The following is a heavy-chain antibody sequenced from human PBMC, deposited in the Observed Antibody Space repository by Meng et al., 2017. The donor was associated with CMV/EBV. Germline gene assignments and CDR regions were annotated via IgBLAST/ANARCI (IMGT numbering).Heavy chain of an antibody. V-gene: IGHV3-48*04. D-gene: IGHD3-10*01. CDR3: ARESGPGGFGGAFDI. J-gene: IGHJ3*02. CDR2: ISSSSSTI. Sequence: GESLKISCAASGFTFSSYSMNWVRQAPGKGLEWVSYISSSSSTIYYADSVKGRFTISRDNAKNSLYLQMNSLRAEDTAVYYCARESGPGGFGGAFDIWGQGTMVTVSS. CDR1: GFTFSSYS.